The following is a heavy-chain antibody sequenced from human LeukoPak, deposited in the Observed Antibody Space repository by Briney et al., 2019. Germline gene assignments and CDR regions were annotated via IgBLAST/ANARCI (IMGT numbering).Heavy chain of an antibody. D-gene: IGHD2-15*01. CDR1: GYTFSNYD. J-gene: IGHJ4*02. CDR3: ARGHVLASCSGGSCYSGHDY. Sequence: ASVKVSCKASGYTFSNYDINWVRQAAGQGLEWMGWMNPNSGNTVYAQKFQGRVTMTRNTSISTAYMELSSLRSEDTAVYYCARGHVLASCSGGSCYSGHDYWGQGTLVTVSS. V-gene: IGHV1-8*01. CDR2: MNPNSGNT.